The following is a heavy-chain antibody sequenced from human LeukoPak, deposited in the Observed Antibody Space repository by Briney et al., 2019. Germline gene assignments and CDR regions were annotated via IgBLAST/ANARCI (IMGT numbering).Heavy chain of an antibody. CDR1: GFTVSSNY. Sequence: PGGSLRLSCAASGFTVSSNYMSWVRQAPGKGLEWVSVIYSSGSTYYADSVKGRFTISRDNSKNTLYLRMNSLRADDTAVYYCARDRGGPEGDWGQGTLVTVSS. V-gene: IGHV3-53*01. J-gene: IGHJ4*02. CDR3: ARDRGGPEGD. CDR2: IYSSGST. D-gene: IGHD2-15*01.